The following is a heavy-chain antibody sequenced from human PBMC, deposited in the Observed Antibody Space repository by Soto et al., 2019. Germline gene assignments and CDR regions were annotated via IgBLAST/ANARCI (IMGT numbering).Heavy chain of an antibody. CDR2: TSGSGGST. CDR1: GFTFSSYA. CDR3: AKSNLIVVVPADTLVY. D-gene: IGHD2-2*01. J-gene: IGHJ4*02. V-gene: IGHV3-23*01. Sequence: GGSLRLSCAASGFTFSSYAMSWVRQAPGKGLEWVSATSGSGGSTYYADSVKGRFTISRDNSKNTLYLQMNSLRAEDTAVYYCAKSNLIVVVPADTLVYWGQGTLVTVSS.